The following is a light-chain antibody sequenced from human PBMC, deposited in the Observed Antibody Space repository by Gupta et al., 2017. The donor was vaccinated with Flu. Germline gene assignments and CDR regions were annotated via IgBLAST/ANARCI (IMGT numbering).Light chain of an antibody. CDR2: GDN. V-gene: IGLV3-19*01. CDR1: SLRSYY. Sequence: SSELTQDPAVAVALGQTVRIACRGDSLRSYYASWYQQKPGQAPVLVIYGDNKRPAGSPDRISGSTSGNTASLTITGAQAEDEADYYCSSPESTNSGLYVFGTGTEVT. CDR3: SSPESTNSGLYV. J-gene: IGLJ1*01.